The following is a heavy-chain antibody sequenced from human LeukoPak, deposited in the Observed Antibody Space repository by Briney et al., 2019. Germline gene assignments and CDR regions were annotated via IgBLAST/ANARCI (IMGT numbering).Heavy chain of an antibody. CDR3: AFGDYVGPPWFDP. V-gene: IGHV3-66*01. CDR2: IYSGGST. Sequence: GGSLRLSCAASGFTVSSNYMSWVRQAPGKGLEWASVIYSGGSTYYADSVKGRFTISRDNSKNTLYLQMNSLRAEDTAVYYCAFGDYVGPPWFDPWGQGTLVTVSS. J-gene: IGHJ5*02. D-gene: IGHD4-17*01. CDR1: GFTVSSNY.